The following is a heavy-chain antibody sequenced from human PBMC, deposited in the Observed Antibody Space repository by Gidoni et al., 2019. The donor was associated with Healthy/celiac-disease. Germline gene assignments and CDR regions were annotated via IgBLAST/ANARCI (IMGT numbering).Heavy chain of an antibody. CDR2: ISSSGSPI. CDR3: AREKPGYSHYMDV. D-gene: IGHD2-21*01. J-gene: IGHJ6*03. V-gene: IGHV3-11*01. Sequence: QVQPVEAGGGLVQPGWSLSLSCAASGYTFSDYNRSWIRQAPVKGLEWVAYISSSGSPIYYADSVKCRFTISRDNAKNSLYLQMNSLRAEDTAVYYCAREKPGYSHYMDVWGKGTTVTVSS. CDR1: GYTFSDYN.